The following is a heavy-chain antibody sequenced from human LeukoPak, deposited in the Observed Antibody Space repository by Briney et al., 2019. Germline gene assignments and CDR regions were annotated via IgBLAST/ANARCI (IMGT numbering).Heavy chain of an antibody. CDR2: ISGSGGST. CDR1: GFTFSSYA. CDR3: AKDGAGYCGGDCFEYFQH. J-gene: IGHJ1*01. V-gene: IGHV3-23*01. Sequence: GGSLRLSCAASGFTFSSYAMSWVRQAPGKGLGWVSAISGSGGSTYYADSVKGRFTISRDNSKNTLYLQMNSLRAEDTAVYYCAKDGAGYCGGDCFEYFQHWGQGTLVTVSS. D-gene: IGHD2-21*02.